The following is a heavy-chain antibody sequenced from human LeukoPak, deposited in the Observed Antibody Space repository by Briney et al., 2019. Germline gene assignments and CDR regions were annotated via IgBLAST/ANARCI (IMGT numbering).Heavy chain of an antibody. CDR2: IYYSGST. J-gene: IGHJ5*02. D-gene: IGHD5-18*01. V-gene: IGHV4-39*07. Sequence: PSETLSLTCTVSGGSISSSSYYWGWIRQPPGKGLEWIGSIYYSGSTYYNPSLKSRVTISVDTSKNQFSLKLSSVTAADTAVYYCARVVSGYSYGRTTQNNRYNWFDPWGQGTLVTVSS. CDR1: GGSISSSSYY. CDR3: ARVVSGYSYGRTTQNNRYNWFDP.